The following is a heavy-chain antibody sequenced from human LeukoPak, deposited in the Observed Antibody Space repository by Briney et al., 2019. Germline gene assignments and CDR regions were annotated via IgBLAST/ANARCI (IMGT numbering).Heavy chain of an antibody. Sequence: GGSLRLSCAASGFTFSTYWMSWVRQAPGKGLEWVANIKQDGTEKHYVDSVKGRFIISRDNAKNSLYLQMNSLRAEDTAVYFCASGNYFDYWGQGTLVAVSS. V-gene: IGHV3-7*01. D-gene: IGHD2-15*01. CDR1: GFTFSTYW. CDR2: IKQDGTEK. CDR3: ASGNYFDY. J-gene: IGHJ4*02.